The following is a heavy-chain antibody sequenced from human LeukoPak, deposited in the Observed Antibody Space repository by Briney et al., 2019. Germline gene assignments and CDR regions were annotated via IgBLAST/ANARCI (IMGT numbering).Heavy chain of an antibody. CDR1: GFTFSSYD. D-gene: IGHD5-18*01. J-gene: IGHJ4*02. CDR2: ISGSGGST. Sequence: GGSLRLSCAASGFTFSSYDMSWVRQAPGKGLEWVSAISGSGGSTYYADSVKGRFTISRDNSKNTLYLQMNSLRAEDTAVYCCAKDSASGYSYGYSHYWGQGTLVTVSS. V-gene: IGHV3-23*01. CDR3: AKDSASGYSYGYSHY.